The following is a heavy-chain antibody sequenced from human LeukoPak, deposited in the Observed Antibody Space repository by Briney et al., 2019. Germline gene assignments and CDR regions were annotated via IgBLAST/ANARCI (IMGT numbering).Heavy chain of an antibody. V-gene: IGHV1-8*01. CDR3: ARGLRFTIFGVDHYYYMDV. Sequence: ASVKVSCKASGYTFTSYDINWVRQAPGQGLEWMGWINPNSGNTGYAQKFQGRVTMTRNTSISTAYMELSSLRSEDTAVYYCARGLRFTIFGVDHYYYMDVWGKGTTVTVSS. CDR1: GYTFTSYD. J-gene: IGHJ6*03. D-gene: IGHD3-3*01. CDR2: INPNSGNT.